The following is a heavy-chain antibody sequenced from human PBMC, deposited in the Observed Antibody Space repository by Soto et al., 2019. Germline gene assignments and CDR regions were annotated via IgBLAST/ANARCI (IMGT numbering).Heavy chain of an antibody. Sequence: GGCLRLSCSASGFTFSNFAMHWVRQAPGKGLEYVSGITSNGDNTYHADSVQGRFTISRDNSKSTLYLQMTSLRVEDTAVYYCVKGNQLLRYYFEYWGRGALVTVSS. CDR1: GFTFSNFA. D-gene: IGHD2-2*01. J-gene: IGHJ4*02. CDR3: VKGNQLLRYYFEY. V-gene: IGHV3-64D*06. CDR2: ITSNGDNT.